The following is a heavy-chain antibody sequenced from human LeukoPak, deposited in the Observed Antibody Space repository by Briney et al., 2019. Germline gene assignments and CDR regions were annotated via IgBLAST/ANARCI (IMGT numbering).Heavy chain of an antibody. V-gene: IGHV3-66*01. CDR1: GFTVSSNY. CDR2: IYSGGST. Sequence: GGSLRLSCAASGFTVSSNYMSWVRQAPGKGLEWVSVIYSGGSTYYADSVKGRFTISRDNSKNTLYLQMNSLRAEDTAVYYCASRSVQDFWSATRHYYYYYYMDVWGKGTTVTVSS. CDR3: ASRSVQDFWSATRHYYYYYYMDV. D-gene: IGHD3-3*01. J-gene: IGHJ6*03.